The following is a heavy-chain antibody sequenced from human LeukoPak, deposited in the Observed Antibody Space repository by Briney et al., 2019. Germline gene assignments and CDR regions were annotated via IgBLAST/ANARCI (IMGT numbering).Heavy chain of an antibody. CDR1: GFTVSSNY. CDR2: IYSGGST. J-gene: IGHJ4*02. D-gene: IGHD6-19*01. Sequence: GGSLRLSCAASGFTVSSNYMSWVRQAPGKGLEWVSVIYSGGSTYYADSVKGRFTISRDNAKNSLYLQMNSLRAEDTAVYYCAREGRIAVAGTVAYYFDYWGQGTLVTVSS. CDR3: AREGRIAVAGTVAYYFDY. V-gene: IGHV3-53*01.